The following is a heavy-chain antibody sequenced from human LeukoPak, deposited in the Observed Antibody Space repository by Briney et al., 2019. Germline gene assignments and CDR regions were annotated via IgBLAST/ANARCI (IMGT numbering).Heavy chain of an antibody. J-gene: IGHJ6*02. V-gene: IGHV3-33*01. CDR1: GFTFSSYG. D-gene: IGHD3-9*01. Sequence: GGSLRLSCAASGFTFSSYGMHWVRQAPGKGLEWVAVIWYDGSNKYYADSVKGRFTISRDNSKNTLYLQMNSLRAEDTAVYYCARDRHDILTGYPGPRRYYYGMDVWGQGPTVTVSS. CDR3: ARDRHDILTGYPGPRRYYYGMDV. CDR2: IWYDGSNK.